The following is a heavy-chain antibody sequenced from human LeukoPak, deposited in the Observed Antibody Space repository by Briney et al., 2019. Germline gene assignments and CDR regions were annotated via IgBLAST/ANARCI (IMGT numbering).Heavy chain of an antibody. Sequence: SGGSLRLSCAASGFPFSSYWMAWVRQAPGKGLEWVASIKQDGGETFYVDSVKGRFTISRDNAKNSLYLQMNSLRAEDTAVYYCARGQGTLWYWGQGTLVTVSS. V-gene: IGHV3-7*03. D-gene: IGHD2-21*01. CDR1: GFPFSSYW. CDR2: IKQDGGET. CDR3: ARGQGTLWY. J-gene: IGHJ4*02.